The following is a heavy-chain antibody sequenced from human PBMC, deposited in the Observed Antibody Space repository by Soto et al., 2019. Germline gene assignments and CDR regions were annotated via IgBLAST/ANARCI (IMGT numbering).Heavy chain of an antibody. D-gene: IGHD3-22*01. J-gene: IGHJ3*02. V-gene: IGHV3-30*18. Sequence: QVQLVESGGGVVQPGRSLRLSCAASGFTFSSYGMHWVRQAPGKGLEWVAVISYDGSNKYYADSVKGRFTISRDNSKNTLYLQMNSLRAEDTAVYYCAKDWRRYDSSGYGAFDIWGQGTMVTVSS. CDR1: GFTFSSYG. CDR3: AKDWRRYDSSGYGAFDI. CDR2: ISYDGSNK.